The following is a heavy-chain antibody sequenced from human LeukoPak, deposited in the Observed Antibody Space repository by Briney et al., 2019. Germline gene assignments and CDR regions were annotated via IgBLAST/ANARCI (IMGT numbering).Heavy chain of an antibody. Sequence: GETLRLSCAASGFTFSTYGITWVRQAPGKGLEWVSAISGRADLTFYADSVKGRFTISREDAKNSLYLQMNSLRGEDTAVYYCARCSRFTDSFDYWGQGVLVTVSS. V-gene: IGHV3-23*01. CDR2: ISGRADLT. CDR1: GFTFSTYG. CDR3: ARCSRFTDSFDY. J-gene: IGHJ4*02. D-gene: IGHD3-10*02.